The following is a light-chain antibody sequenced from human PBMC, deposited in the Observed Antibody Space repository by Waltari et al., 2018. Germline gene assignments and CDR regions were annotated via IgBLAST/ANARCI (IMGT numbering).Light chain of an antibody. CDR3: QQYDSYPWT. CDR2: DAS. CDR1: QSISSW. V-gene: IGKV1-5*01. Sequence: DIVMTQSPSPLSASVGDRVTIPCRASQSISSWLAWYQQKPGKTPKLLIYDASSLESGVPSRFSGSGSGTEFTLTVSSLQPDDFATYYCQQYDSYPWTFGQGTKVEIK. J-gene: IGKJ1*01.